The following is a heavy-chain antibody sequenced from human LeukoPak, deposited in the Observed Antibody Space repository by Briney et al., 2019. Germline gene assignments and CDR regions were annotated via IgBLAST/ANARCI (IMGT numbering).Heavy chain of an antibody. CDR1: GYTFTGYY. CDR2: INPISGGT. CDR3: ARDRSSMALFDY. V-gene: IGHV1-2*02. Sequence: GASVKVSCKASGYTFTGYYMHWVRQAPGQGLQWMGWINPISGGTDYAEKFQGRVTMTRDTSISTAYMDLSRLKSDDTAVYYCARDRSSMALFDYWGQGTLVTVSS. J-gene: IGHJ4*02. D-gene: IGHD2/OR15-2a*01.